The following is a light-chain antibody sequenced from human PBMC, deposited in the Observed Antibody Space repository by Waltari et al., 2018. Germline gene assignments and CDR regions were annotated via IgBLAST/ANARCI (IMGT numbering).Light chain of an antibody. Sequence: QSVLTQPPSVSGAPGQRVTISCTGSSSNIGAGYDVHWYQQLPGRAPKLLIFEYTNRPPGVPDRFSGSKSGSSASLAITGLQPEDEADYYCQSYDSSLSGSRDVIFGGGTKLTVL. CDR3: QSYDSSLSGSRDVI. V-gene: IGLV1-40*01. CDR1: SSNIGAGYD. J-gene: IGLJ2*01. CDR2: EYT.